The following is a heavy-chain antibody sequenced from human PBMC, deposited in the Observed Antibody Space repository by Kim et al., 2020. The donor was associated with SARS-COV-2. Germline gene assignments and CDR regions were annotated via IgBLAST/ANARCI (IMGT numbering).Heavy chain of an antibody. D-gene: IGHD2-2*01. CDR3: ARVYIRGSTSWFDP. Sequence: NPSLRSRVTISVATSKSQFSLKLSSVTAADTAVYYCARVYIRGSTSWFDPWGQGTLVTVSS. J-gene: IGHJ5*02. V-gene: IGHV4-59*01.